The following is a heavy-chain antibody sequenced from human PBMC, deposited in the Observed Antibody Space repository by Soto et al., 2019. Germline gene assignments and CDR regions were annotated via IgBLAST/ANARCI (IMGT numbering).Heavy chain of an antibody. CDR1: GFTFSSYA. CDR2: ISYDGSNK. CDR3: ARDFYYDSSGYYYVYAFDI. V-gene: IGHV3-30-3*01. D-gene: IGHD3-22*01. Sequence: VQLLESGGGLVQPGGSLRLSCAASGFTFSSYAMHWVRQAPGKGLEWVAVISYDGSNKYYADSVKGRFTISRDNSKNTLYLQMNSLRAEDTAVYYCARDFYYDSSGYYYVYAFDIWGQGTMVTVSS. J-gene: IGHJ3*02.